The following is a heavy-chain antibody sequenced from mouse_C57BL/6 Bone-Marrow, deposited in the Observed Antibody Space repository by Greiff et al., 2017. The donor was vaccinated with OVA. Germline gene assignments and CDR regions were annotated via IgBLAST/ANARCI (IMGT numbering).Heavy chain of an antibody. J-gene: IGHJ2*01. CDR2: ISSGGSYT. CDR3: ARRYGYDLDY. CDR1: GFTFSSYG. D-gene: IGHD2-2*01. V-gene: IGHV5-6*02. Sequence: EVNVVESGGDLVKPGGSLKLSCAASGFTFSSYGMSWVRQTPDKRLEWVATISSGGSYTYYPDSVKGRFTISRDNAKNTLYLQMSSLKSEDTAMYYCARRYGYDLDYRGQDTTLTVSS.